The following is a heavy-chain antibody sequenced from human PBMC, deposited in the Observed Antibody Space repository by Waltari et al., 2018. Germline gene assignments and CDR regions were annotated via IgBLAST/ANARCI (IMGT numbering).Heavy chain of an antibody. CDR3: ARRITMVRGALFFDY. CDR1: GGSFSGYY. J-gene: IGHJ4*02. V-gene: IGHV4-34*01. D-gene: IGHD3-10*01. Sequence: QVQLQQWGAGLLKPSETLSLTCAVYGGSFSGYYWSWIRQPPGKGLEWIGEINHSGSTNYNPSLKSRVTISVDTSKNQFSLKLSSVTAADTAVYYCARRITMVRGALFFDYWGQGTLVTVSS. CDR2: INHSGST.